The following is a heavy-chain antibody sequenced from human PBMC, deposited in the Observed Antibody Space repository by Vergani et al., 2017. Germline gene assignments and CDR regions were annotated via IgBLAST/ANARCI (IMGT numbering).Heavy chain of an antibody. CDR3: ARETLWFGELLSYDAFDI. J-gene: IGHJ3*02. D-gene: IGHD3-10*01. CDR2: INAGNGNT. Sequence: QVQLVQSGAEVKKPGASVKVSCKASGYTFTSYAMHWVRQAPGQRLEWMGWINAGNGNTKYSQKFQGRVTITRDTSASTAYMELSSLRSEDTAVYYCARETLWFGELLSYDAFDIWGQGTMVTVSS. CDR1: GYTFTSYA. V-gene: IGHV1-3*01.